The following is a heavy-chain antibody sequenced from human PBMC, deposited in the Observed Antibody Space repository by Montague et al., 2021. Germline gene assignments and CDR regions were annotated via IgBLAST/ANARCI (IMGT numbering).Heavy chain of an antibody. CDR3: TSGSEGNYNVMDV. D-gene: IGHD3-10*01. CDR2: S. V-gene: IGHV6-1*01. J-gene: IGHJ6*02. Sequence: SDYAPSVRGRLTINPDASKNEFSLQLIYVTPEDTAVYYCTSGSEGNYNVMDVWGQGTTVTVSS.